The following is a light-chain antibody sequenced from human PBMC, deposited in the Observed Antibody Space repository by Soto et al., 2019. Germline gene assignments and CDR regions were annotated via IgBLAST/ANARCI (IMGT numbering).Light chain of an antibody. CDR3: QKYTNVRA. Sequence: DIQMTQSPSSLSASVGDRVTITCRASQGISNYLAWYQQIPGKVPKLLISAASTLQSGVPSRFSGSGSGRDFTLTISSLQPEDVATYYCQKYTNVRAFGGGTKVEIK. CDR1: QGISNY. CDR2: AAS. V-gene: IGKV1-27*01. J-gene: IGKJ4*01.